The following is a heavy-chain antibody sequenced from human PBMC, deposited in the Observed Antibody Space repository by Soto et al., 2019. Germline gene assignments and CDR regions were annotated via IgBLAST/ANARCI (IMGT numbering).Heavy chain of an antibody. CDR3: ASSPPPTVTMYSRYFDL. Sequence: QVQLVQSGAEVKKPGSSVKVSCKASGGTFSSYAINWVRQAPGQGLEWMVGIIPIFGTANYAQKFQGRVTITADKSTNTAYMELRSLRSEDTAVYYCASSPPPTVTMYSRYFDLWGRGTLVTVSS. D-gene: IGHD4-17*01. CDR2: IIPIFGTA. J-gene: IGHJ2*01. V-gene: IGHV1-69*14. CDR1: GGTFSSYA.